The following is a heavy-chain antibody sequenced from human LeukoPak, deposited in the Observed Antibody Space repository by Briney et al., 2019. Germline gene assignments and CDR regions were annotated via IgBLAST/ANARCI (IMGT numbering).Heavy chain of an antibody. J-gene: IGHJ4*02. CDR3: ARDQGYYDFWSGYPDY. Sequence: GGSLRLSCAASGFTFSSYSMNWVRQAPGKGLEWVSYISSSSSTIYYADSVKGRFTISRDNAKNSLYLQMNSLRAEDTAVYYCARDQGYYDFWSGYPDYWGQGTLVTVSS. CDR1: GFTFSSYS. V-gene: IGHV3-48*01. D-gene: IGHD3-3*01. CDR2: ISSSSSTI.